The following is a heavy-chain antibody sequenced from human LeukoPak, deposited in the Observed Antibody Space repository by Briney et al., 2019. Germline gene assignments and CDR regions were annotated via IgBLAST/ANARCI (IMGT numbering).Heavy chain of an antibody. CDR1: GYTFTSYG. V-gene: IGHV1-18*01. J-gene: IGHJ6*02. CDR2: ISAYNGNT. CDR3: ARDLPSVTIFGVVIYRSYYYGMDV. Sequence: ASVKVSCKASGYTFTSYGISWVRQAPGQGLEWMGWISAYNGNTNYAQKLRGRVTMTTDTSTSTAYMELRSLRSDDTAVYYCARDLPSVTIFGVVIYRSYYYGMDVWGQGTTVTVSS. D-gene: IGHD3-3*01.